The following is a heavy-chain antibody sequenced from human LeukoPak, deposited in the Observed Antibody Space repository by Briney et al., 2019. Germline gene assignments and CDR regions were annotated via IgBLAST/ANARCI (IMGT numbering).Heavy chain of an antibody. V-gene: IGHV4-34*01. CDR3: ARGTMTGPYYFDY. D-gene: IGHD3-22*01. CDR1: GGSFSGYY. Sequence: SETLSLTCAVYGGSFSGYYWSWIRQPPGKGLEWIGEINHSGSTNYNPSLKSRVTISVDTSKNQFSLNLSSVTAADTAVHYCARGTMTGPYYFDYWGQGTLVTVSS. J-gene: IGHJ4*02. CDR2: INHSGST.